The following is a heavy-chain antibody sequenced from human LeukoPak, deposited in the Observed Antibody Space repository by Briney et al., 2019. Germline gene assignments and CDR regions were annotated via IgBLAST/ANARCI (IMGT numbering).Heavy chain of an antibody. V-gene: IGHV3-53*01. CDR3: EGGFCSGESCYPVYFGY. CDR1: GFTVSSNS. Sequence: GGSLRLSCTASGFTVSSNSLNWVRQAPGKGLEWVSLIYSGGSTYYADYVQGRLTISSDSSNNTLYIQMNSLRVEEPDVYYCEGGFCSGESCYPVYFGYWGQGTLVTVSS. CDR2: IYSGGST. D-gene: IGHD2-15*01. J-gene: IGHJ4*02.